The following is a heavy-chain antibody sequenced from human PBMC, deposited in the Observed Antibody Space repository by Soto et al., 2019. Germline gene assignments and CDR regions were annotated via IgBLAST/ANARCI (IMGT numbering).Heavy chain of an antibody. CDR2: IYYSGST. J-gene: IGHJ4*02. CDR1: GGSISSYY. Sequence: SETLSLTCTVSGGSISSYYWSWIRQPPGKGLEWIGYIYYSGSTNYNPSLKSRVTISVDTSKNQFSLKLSSVTAADTAVYYCARHPSGGLRYYFDYWGQGTLVTVSS. CDR3: ARHPSGGLRYYFDY. V-gene: IGHV4-59*08. D-gene: IGHD2-8*02.